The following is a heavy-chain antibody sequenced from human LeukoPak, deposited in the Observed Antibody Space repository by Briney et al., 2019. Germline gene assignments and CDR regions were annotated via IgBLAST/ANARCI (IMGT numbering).Heavy chain of an antibody. CDR2: IYPGDSDT. Sequence: GESLKISCKGSGYSFTSYWIGWVRQMPGKGLEWMGIIYPGDSDTRYSPSLQGQVTISVDTSIGTAYLQWSSLKASDTAIYYCARQNDFRLDYWGRGTLVTVSS. D-gene: IGHD3-3*01. CDR1: GYSFTSYW. V-gene: IGHV5-51*01. J-gene: IGHJ4*02. CDR3: ARQNDFRLDY.